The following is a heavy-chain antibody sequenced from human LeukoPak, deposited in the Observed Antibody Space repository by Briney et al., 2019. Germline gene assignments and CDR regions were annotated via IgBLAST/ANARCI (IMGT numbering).Heavy chain of an antibody. V-gene: IGHV4-4*02. J-gene: IGHJ3*02. Sequence: SETLSLTCAVSGGSISSGNWWSWIRQPPGKGLEWIGEIYHSGSTNYNPSLKSRVTISVDKSKNQFSLKLSSVTAADTAVYYCARTSIAARRANAFDIWGQGTMVTVSS. CDR3: ARTSIAARRANAFDI. CDR2: IYHSGST. CDR1: GGSISSGNW. D-gene: IGHD6-6*01.